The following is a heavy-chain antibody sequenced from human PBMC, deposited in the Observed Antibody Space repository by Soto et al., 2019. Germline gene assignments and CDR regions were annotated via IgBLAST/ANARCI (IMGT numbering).Heavy chain of an antibody. D-gene: IGHD6-6*01. V-gene: IGHV3-23*01. CDR3: ANLPLGAGRPLGYFDY. J-gene: IGHJ4*02. CDR2: ISGSGGST. Sequence: EVQLLESGGGLVQPGGSLRLSCAASGFTFSSYAMSWVRQAPGKGLEWVSAISGSGGSTYYADSVKGRFTISRDNSKNTLYLQMNSLRAEDTAVYYCANLPLGAGRPLGYFDYWGQGTLVTVSS. CDR1: GFTFSSYA.